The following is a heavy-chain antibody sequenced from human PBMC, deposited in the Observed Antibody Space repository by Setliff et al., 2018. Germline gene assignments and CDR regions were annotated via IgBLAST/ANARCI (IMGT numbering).Heavy chain of an antibody. CDR2: INAGNGNT. V-gene: IGHV1-3*01. CDR1: GYTFTSYA. D-gene: IGHD6-13*01. J-gene: IGHJ5*02. Sequence: ASVKVSCKASGYTFTSYAMHWVRQAPGQKLEWMGWINAGNGNTKYSQKFQGRVTITRDTSASTAYMELNSLRAEDTAVYYCTSPRAAAGIVAPFDPWGQGTLVTVSS. CDR3: TSPRAAAGIVAPFDP.